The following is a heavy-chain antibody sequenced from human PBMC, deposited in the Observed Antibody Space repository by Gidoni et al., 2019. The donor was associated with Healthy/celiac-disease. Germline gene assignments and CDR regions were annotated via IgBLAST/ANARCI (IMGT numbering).Heavy chain of an antibody. CDR3: AREPRVVIGYPHRNHFDY. D-gene: IGHD3-3*01. V-gene: IGHV1-3*01. Sequence: QVQLVQSGAEVKKPGASVKVSCKASGYTFTSYAMHWVRQAPGQRLEWMGWINAGNGNTKYSQKFQGRVTITRDTSASTAYMELSSLRSEDTAVYYCAREPRVVIGYPHRNHFDYWGQGTLVTVSS. J-gene: IGHJ4*02. CDR2: INAGNGNT. CDR1: GYTFTSYA.